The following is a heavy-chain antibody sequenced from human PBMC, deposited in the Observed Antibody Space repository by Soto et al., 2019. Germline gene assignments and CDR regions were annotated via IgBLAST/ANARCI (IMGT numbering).Heavy chain of an antibody. CDR1: GGTFSSYA. J-gene: IGHJ5*02. V-gene: IGHV1-69*06. CDR3: ASHYYDSSGYYPNWFDP. Sequence: SVKVSCKASGGTFSSYAISWVRQAPGQGLEWMGGIIPIFGTANYAQKFQGRVTITADKSTSTAYMELSSLRSEDTAVYYCASHYYDSSGYYPNWFDPWGQETLVTVSS. D-gene: IGHD3-22*01. CDR2: IIPIFGTA.